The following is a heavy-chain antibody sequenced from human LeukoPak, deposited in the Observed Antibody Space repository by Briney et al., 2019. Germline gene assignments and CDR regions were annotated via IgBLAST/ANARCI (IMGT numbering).Heavy chain of an antibody. J-gene: IGHJ4*02. Sequence: GGSLRLSCAASGFTFSSYSMNWVRQAPGKGLEWVSSIGSSSSYIYYADSVKGRFTISRDNAKNSLHLQMSSLRPEDTAVYYCAASTKHPAMVDYWGQGTLVTVSS. CDR2: IGSSSSYI. V-gene: IGHV3-21*01. CDR1: GFTFSSYS. CDR3: AASTKHPAMVDY. D-gene: IGHD5-18*01.